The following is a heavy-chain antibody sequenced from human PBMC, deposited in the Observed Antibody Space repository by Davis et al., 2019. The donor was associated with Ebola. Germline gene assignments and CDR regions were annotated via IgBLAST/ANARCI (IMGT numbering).Heavy chain of an antibody. J-gene: IGHJ4*02. CDR2: INAGNGNT. CDR1: GYTFTSYG. CDR3: ARGVGEFIDY. D-gene: IGHD3-10*01. Sequence: ASVKVSCKASGYTFTSYGISWVRQAPGQRLEWMGWINAGNGNTKYSQKFQGRVTITRDTSASTAYMELSSLRSEDTAEYYCARGVGEFIDYWGQGTLVTVSS. V-gene: IGHV1-3*01.